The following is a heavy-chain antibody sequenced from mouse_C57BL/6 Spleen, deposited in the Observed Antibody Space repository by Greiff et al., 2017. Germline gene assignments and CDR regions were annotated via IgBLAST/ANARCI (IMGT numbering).Heavy chain of an antibody. CDR3: ARDRYFDV. Sequence: EVMLVASEGGLVQPGSSMKLSCTASGFTFSDYYMAWVRQVPEKGLEWVANINYDGSSTYYLDSLKSRFIISRDNAKNILYLQMSSLKSEDTATYYCARDRYFDVWGTGTTVTVSS. J-gene: IGHJ1*03. CDR2: INYDGSST. V-gene: IGHV5-16*01. CDR1: GFTFSDYY.